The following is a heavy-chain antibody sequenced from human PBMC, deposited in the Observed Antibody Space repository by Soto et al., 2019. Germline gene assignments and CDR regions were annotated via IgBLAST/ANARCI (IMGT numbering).Heavy chain of an antibody. CDR2: ISSSSSVI. CDR1: GFILSDCA. J-gene: IGHJ6*03. D-gene: IGHD7-27*01. CDR3: ARDLSWGSNWYYYMDV. Sequence: GGSLRLSCATSGFILSDCAMNWVRQAPGKGLEWVSYISSSSSVIDYADSVKGRFTVSRDNARNSQYLQMNSLRAEDTAVYYCARDLSWGSNWYYYMDVWGKGTTVTVSS. V-gene: IGHV3-48*01.